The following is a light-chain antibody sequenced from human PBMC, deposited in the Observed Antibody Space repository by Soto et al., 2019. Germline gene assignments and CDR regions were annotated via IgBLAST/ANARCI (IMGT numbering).Light chain of an antibody. Sequence: EVVLTQSPGTLSLSPGERATLSCRASQSITSSYLAWYQQKPGQAPRLRFYGASSRATGIPDRFSASGSGTDFTLTISRLDPEDFAVYYCHQCFTSPWTFGQGTKVEIK. J-gene: IGKJ1*01. CDR3: HQCFTSPWT. CDR1: QSITSSY. V-gene: IGKV3-20*01. CDR2: GAS.